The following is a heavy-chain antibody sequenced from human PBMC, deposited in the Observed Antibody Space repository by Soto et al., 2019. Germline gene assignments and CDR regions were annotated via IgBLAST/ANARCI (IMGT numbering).Heavy chain of an antibody. V-gene: IGHV3-23*01. CDR2: ISGSGGST. CDR1: GFTFSSYA. CDR3: AKAPPRVTTLSRVAVY. J-gene: IGHJ4*02. D-gene: IGHD4-17*01. Sequence: EVQLLESGGGLVQPGGSLRLSCAASGFTFSSYAMSWVRQAPGKGLEWVSAISGSGGSTYYADSVKGRFTISRDNSKNTLYLQMNSLRAEDTAVYYCAKAPPRVTTLSRVAVYWGQGTLVTVSS.